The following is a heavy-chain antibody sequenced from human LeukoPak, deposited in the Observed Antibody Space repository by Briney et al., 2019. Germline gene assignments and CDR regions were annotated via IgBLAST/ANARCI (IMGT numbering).Heavy chain of an antibody. CDR1: GGSISIYY. V-gene: IGHV4-4*07. CDR3: AREIRYSSSWYYYYGMDV. J-gene: IGHJ6*02. D-gene: IGHD6-13*01. Sequence: SETLSLTCTVSGGSISIYYWSWIRQPAGKGLEWRGGIYTSGSTNYNPSLKSRVTMSVDTSKNQFSLKLSSVTAADTAVYYCAREIRYSSSWYYYYGMDVWGQGTTVTVSS. CDR2: IYTSGST.